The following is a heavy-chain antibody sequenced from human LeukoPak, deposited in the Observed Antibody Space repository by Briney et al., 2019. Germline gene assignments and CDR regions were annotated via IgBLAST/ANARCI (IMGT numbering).Heavy chain of an antibody. V-gene: IGHV4-59*01. Sequence: SETLSLTCTVSGGSISSYYWSWIRQAPGKGLEWIGYIHYSGSTNYNPSLKSRVTISVDTSKNQFSLKLSSVTAADTAVYYCARGAGFLERLSLRNWFDPWGQGTLVTVSS. CDR2: IHYSGST. J-gene: IGHJ5*02. CDR3: ARGAGFLERLSLRNWFDP. CDR1: GGSISSYY. D-gene: IGHD3-3*01.